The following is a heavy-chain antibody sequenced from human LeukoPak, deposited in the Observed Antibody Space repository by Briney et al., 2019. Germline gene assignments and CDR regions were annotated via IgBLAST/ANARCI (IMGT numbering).Heavy chain of an antibody. CDR2: IVGGDGGT. V-gene: IGHV3-23*01. CDR1: GFPISTNG. CDR3: AKDRGTMVRGVARYFDY. Sequence: GGSLRLSCAASGFPISTNGMSWVRQAPGKGLEWVSGIVGGDGGTYYADSVKGRFIISRDNSKNTLYVQMNSLRAEDTAVYYCAKDRGTMVRGVARYFDYWGQGTLVTVSS. J-gene: IGHJ4*02. D-gene: IGHD3-10*01.